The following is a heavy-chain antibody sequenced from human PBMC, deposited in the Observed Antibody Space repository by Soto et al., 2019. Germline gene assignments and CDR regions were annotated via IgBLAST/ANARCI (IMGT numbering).Heavy chain of an antibody. D-gene: IGHD3-9*01. CDR2: IWGGGSET. CDR1: GSILIGYG. Sequence: GGSLRLSCVVPGSILIGYGMHWVRQAPGKGLEWVAAIWGGGSETYYADSVKGRFTISRDNSKNTLYLQMNSLRAEDTAVYYCAKDRDDILTGYDYWGQGTLVTVSS. V-gene: IGHV3-33*06. J-gene: IGHJ4*02. CDR3: AKDRDDILTGYDY.